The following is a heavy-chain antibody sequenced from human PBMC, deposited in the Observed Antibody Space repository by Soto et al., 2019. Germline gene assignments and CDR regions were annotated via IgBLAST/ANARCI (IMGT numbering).Heavy chain of an antibody. V-gene: IGHV2-5*02. D-gene: IGHD3-10*01. CDR3: ARSLWFGELH. Sequence: QITVKESGPTLVKPRQTLTLTCSFSGFSLSTTGVGVGWIRQSPGKALEWLAIIYWDNDKRYSPSLKSRVTITKDTSKNQVVLTVTNMDPVDTGTYYCARSLWFGELHWGQGALVTVSS. J-gene: IGHJ4*02. CDR2: IYWDNDK. CDR1: GFSLSTTGVG.